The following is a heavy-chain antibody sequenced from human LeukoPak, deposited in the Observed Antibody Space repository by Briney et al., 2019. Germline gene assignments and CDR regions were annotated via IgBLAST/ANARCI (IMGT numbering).Heavy chain of an antibody. CDR3: ARETASGYLGFDF. J-gene: IGHJ4*02. V-gene: IGHV1-18*01. CDR2: ISAYGHT. CDR1: GYTFSSYG. D-gene: IGHD3-3*01. Sequence: ASVMVSCKTSGYTFSSYGITWVRQAPEQGLEWMGWISAYGHTKLARNLQARVTVTIDTSTTTAYMELRSLSSDDTAVYFCARETASGYLGFDFWGQGTLITVSS.